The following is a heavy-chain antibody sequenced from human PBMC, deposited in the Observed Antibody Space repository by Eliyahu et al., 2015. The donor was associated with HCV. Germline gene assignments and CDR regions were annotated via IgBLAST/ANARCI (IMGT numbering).Heavy chain of an antibody. Sequence: QVQLVQSGAEVKKSGASVKVSCKASGYSFTSYGIGWVRQAPGQGLEWMGWITAXNANTNYVQRLXGRVTMTTDPSTSTAYMELRSLRPDDTAVYYCARGLQRGNYRSXFDIWGQGTLVTVSS. V-gene: IGHV1-18*01. CDR1: GYSFTSYG. J-gene: IGHJ3*02. D-gene: IGHD5-24*01. CDR2: ITAXNANT. CDR3: ARGLQRGNYRSXFDI.